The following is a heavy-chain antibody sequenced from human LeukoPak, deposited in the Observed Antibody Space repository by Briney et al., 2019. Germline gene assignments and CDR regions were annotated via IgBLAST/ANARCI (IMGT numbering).Heavy chain of an antibody. CDR1: GYTFTSYG. J-gene: IGHJ2*01. Sequence: ASVKVSCKASGYTFTSYGISWVRQTPGQGLEWMGWISAYNGNTNYAQKLQGRVTMTTDTSTSTAYMELRSLRSDDTAVYYCARGPKYSSSRGYWYFDLWGRGTLVTVSS. D-gene: IGHD6-13*01. CDR3: ARGPKYSSSRGYWYFDL. V-gene: IGHV1-18*01. CDR2: ISAYNGNT.